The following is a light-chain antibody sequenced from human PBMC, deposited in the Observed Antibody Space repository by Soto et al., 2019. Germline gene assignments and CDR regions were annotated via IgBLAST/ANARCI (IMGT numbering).Light chain of an antibody. CDR2: EGS. J-gene: IGLJ1*01. Sequence: QSVPTQPASVSGSPGQSITISCTGTSSDVGSYNLVSWYQQHPGKAPKLMIYEGSKRPSGVSNRFSGSKSGNTASLTISGLQAEDEADYYCCSYAGSDYVFGTGTKV. CDR3: CSYAGSDYV. CDR1: SSDVGSYNL. V-gene: IGLV2-23*01.